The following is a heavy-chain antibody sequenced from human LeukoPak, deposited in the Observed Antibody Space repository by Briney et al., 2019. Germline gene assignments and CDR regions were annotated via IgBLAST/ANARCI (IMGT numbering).Heavy chain of an antibody. CDR1: GGSFSGYY. V-gene: IGHV4-34*01. J-gene: IGHJ4*02. Sequence: SETLSLTCAVYGGSFSGYYWSWIRQPPGKGLEWIGEINHSGSTNYNPSLKSRVTISVDTSKNQFSLKLSSVTAADTAVYYCARARRGSTSSPFRSSIAARNYLDYWGQGTLVTVSS. CDR3: ARARRGSTSSPFRSSIAARNYLDY. CDR2: INHSGST. D-gene: IGHD6-6*01.